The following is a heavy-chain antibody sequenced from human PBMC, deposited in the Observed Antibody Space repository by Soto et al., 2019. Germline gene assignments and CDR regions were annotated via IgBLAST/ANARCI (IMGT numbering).Heavy chain of an antibody. CDR2: IIPIFGTA. D-gene: IGHD2-15*01. CDR3: ARGPGGWLIDY. CDR1: AGTFSSYA. V-gene: IGHV1-69*12. J-gene: IGHJ4*02. Sequence: QVQLVQSGAEVKKPGSSVKVSCKASAGTFSSYAISWVRQAPGQGLEWMGGIIPIFGTANYAQKFQGRVTITADQSTSTVYMELSSVRSKDTAVYYWARGPGGWLIDYWGQGPLVTVSS.